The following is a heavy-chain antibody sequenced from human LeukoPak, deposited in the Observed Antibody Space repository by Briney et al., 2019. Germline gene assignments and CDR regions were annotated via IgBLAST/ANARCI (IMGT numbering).Heavy chain of an antibody. CDR3: ARDYWWNYDY. CDR1: GFTFSSYW. CDR2: ISKDGSDK. V-gene: IGHV3-30-3*01. D-gene: IGHD1-7*01. J-gene: IGHJ4*02. Sequence: GGSLRLSCAASGFTFSSYWMHWVRQAPGKGLEWVAVISKDGSDKYYPGSVRGRFTISRDSSKNTIYLQMDSLRAEDTAIYYCARDYWWNYDYWGQGTLVTVSS.